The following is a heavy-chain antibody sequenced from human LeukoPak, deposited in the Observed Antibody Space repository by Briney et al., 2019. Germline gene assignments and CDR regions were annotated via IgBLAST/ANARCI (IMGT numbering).Heavy chain of an antibody. CDR3: ARMGTGYCSSTSCVGYFDL. D-gene: IGHD2-2*01. V-gene: IGHV4-34*01. J-gene: IGHJ2*01. CDR2: INHSGST. CDR1: GGSFSGYY. Sequence: SETLSLTCAVYGGSFSGYYWSWIRQPPGKGLEWIGEINHSGSTNYNPSLKSRVTMSVDTSKNQFSLKLSSVTAADTAVYYCARMGTGYCSSTSCVGYFDLWGRGTLVTVSS.